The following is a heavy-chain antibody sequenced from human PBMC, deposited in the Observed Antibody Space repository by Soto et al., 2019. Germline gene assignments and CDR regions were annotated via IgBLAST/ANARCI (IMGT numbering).Heavy chain of an antibody. D-gene: IGHD6-25*01. CDR2: IRTKASNYAT. J-gene: IGHJ6*02. CDR3: TRRRYYYSGLEV. V-gene: IGHV3-73*02. CDR1: GFSFSGFA. Sequence: EGQLVESGGGLAQPGGSVKLSCGVSGFSFSGFAVNWVRQAPGKGLEWVGRIRTKASNYATAYGASVKGRFTISRDDSKNTAYLQINSLKIEYTAVSYCTRRRYYYSGLEVWGQGTTVTVSS.